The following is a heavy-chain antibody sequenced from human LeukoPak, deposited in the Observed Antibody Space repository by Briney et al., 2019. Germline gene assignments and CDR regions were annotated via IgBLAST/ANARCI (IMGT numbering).Heavy chain of an antibody. D-gene: IGHD3-10*01. CDR1: GFSFTNYW. CDR3: ASPHGSGSYYNPKL. V-gene: IGHV5-51*01. CDR2: IYPGDSDS. J-gene: IGHJ4*02. Sequence: GESQKISCKASGFSFTNYWIGWVRQMPGKGLEWMGIIYPGDSDSRYSPSFQGQVTISADRSISTTYLQWSSLKASDTAMYYCASPHGSGSYYNPKLWGQGTLVTVSS.